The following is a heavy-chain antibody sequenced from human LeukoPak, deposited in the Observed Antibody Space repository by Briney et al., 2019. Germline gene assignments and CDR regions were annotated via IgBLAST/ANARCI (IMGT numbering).Heavy chain of an antibody. D-gene: IGHD3-10*01. Sequence: GTSVKVSCKASGFTFTSSAVQWVRQARGQRLEWIGWIVVGSGNTNYAQKFQERVTMTRDTSTSTVYMELSSLRSEDTAVYYCAWGSGSYHVDYWGQGTLVTVSS. CDR1: GFTFTSSA. CDR3: AWGSGSYHVDY. V-gene: IGHV1-58*01. CDR2: IVVGSGNT. J-gene: IGHJ4*02.